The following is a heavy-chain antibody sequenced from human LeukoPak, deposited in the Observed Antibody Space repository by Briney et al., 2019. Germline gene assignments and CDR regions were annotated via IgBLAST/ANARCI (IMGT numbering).Heavy chain of an antibody. D-gene: IGHD2-8*02. Sequence: ASVKVSCKASGGVLSSYAISWVRQAPGQGLEWMGRIIPFPDIVNYAQKFQGRVTITADTSTNTAYMNLSSLMSEDTAVYFCAREGPGTGEHDAFDIWGQGTMVTVSS. J-gene: IGHJ3*02. CDR2: IIPFPDIV. V-gene: IGHV1-69*04. CDR1: GGVLSSYA. CDR3: AREGPGTGEHDAFDI.